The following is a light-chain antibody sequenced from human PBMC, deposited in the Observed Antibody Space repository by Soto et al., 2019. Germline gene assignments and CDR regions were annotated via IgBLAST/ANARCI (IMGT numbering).Light chain of an antibody. CDR2: DVT. CDR3: SSYTTTSTSTLV. Sequence: QSALTQPASVSGSRGQSITISCTGTSSDVGGYNFVSWYQQHPGKAPKLMIYDVTNRPSGVSNRFAGSKSANTASLPISGLQAEDEDHYYCSSYTTTSTSTLVFGGGTKVTVL. V-gene: IGLV2-14*03. J-gene: IGLJ3*02. CDR1: SSDVGGYNF.